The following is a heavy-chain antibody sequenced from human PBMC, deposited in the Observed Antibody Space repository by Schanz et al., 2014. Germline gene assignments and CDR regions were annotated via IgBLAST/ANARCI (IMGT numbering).Heavy chain of an antibody. D-gene: IGHD6-19*01. V-gene: IGHV3-74*01. J-gene: IGHJ5*02. Sequence: EVQLVESGGGLVQPGGSLRLSCAASGFTFRNNWMHWFRQGPGKGLSWVSRIEGEGGDTRYADSVKGRFTVFRDNARNMVFLQMNSLRVDDTGVYYCVRDERISSGVWFDPWGQGTLVTVSS. CDR3: VRDERISSGVWFDP. CDR2: IEGEGGDT. CDR1: GFTFRNNW.